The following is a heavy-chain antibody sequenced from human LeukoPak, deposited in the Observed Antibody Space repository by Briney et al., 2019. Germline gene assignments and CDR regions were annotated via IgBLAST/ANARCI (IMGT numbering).Heavy chain of an antibody. J-gene: IGHJ4*02. Sequence: ASVKVSCKASGYTFTSYYMHWVRQAPGQGLEWMGGIIPIFGTANYAQKFQGRVTITTDESTSTAYMELSSLRSEDTAVYYCARSILGYCSSTSCYDDGYWGQGTLVTVSS. CDR2: IIPIFGTA. D-gene: IGHD2-2*01. V-gene: IGHV1-69*05. CDR1: GYTFTSYY. CDR3: ARSILGYCSSTSCYDDGY.